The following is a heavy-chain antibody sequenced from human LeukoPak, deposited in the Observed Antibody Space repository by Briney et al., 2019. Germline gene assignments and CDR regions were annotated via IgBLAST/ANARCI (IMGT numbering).Heavy chain of an antibody. D-gene: IGHD3-22*01. Sequence: GGSLTLSCAASGFTFSISAMTWVRQTPGKGLEWVSAISGGSDPSTHFAFYADSVRGRFTISKDKSKNTLYLQMNSLSAEDTAVYYCAKDRTMIVVVTIDYWGQGTLVTVSS. CDR3: AKDRTMIVVVTIDY. CDR2: ISGGSDPSTHFA. V-gene: IGHV3-23*01. J-gene: IGHJ4*02. CDR1: GFTFSISA.